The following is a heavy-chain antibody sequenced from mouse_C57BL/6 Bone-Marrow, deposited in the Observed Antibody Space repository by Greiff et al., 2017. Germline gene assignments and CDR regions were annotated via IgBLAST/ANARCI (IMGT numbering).Heavy chain of an antibody. CDR3: ARVDY. CDR1: GYTFTSYW. Sequence: VQLQQPGAELVKPGASVKVSCKASGYTFTSYWMHWVKQRPGQGLEWIGRIYPSDGDTNYNEKFKGKATLTVDKSSSPAYIQLSSLTSDDSVVYYCARVDYWGQGTSLTVSS. V-gene: IGHV1-74*01. CDR2: IYPSDGDT. J-gene: IGHJ4*01.